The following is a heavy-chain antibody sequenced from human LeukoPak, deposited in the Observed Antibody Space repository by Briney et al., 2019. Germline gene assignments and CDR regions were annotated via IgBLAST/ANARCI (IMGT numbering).Heavy chain of an antibody. J-gene: IGHJ4*02. CDR3: ARAGTILVVVAATPPTDY. Sequence: ASVKVSCKASGYTFTGYYMHWVRQAPGQGLEWMGWINPNSGGTNYAQKFQGRVTITRDTSTSTAYMELSRLRSDDTAVYYCARAGTILVVVAATPPTDYWGQGTLVTVSS. CDR2: INPNSGGT. D-gene: IGHD2-15*01. V-gene: IGHV1-2*02. CDR1: GYTFTGYY.